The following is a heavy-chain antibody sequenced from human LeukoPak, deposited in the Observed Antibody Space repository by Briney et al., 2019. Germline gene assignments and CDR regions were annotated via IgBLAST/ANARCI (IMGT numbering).Heavy chain of an antibody. V-gene: IGHV3-53*01. CDR1: GFTVSNNF. J-gene: IGHJ1*01. CDR2: IYSSGNT. Sequence: GGSLRLSCAASGFTVSNNFVGWVRQAPGKGLDWVSIIYSSGNTYYADSVKGRFTISRDNSKNTVFLQMSSLRADDTVMYYCATPPAMRAPPNYFQHWGQGTLVTVSS. D-gene: IGHD5-18*01. CDR3: ATPPAMRAPPNYFQH.